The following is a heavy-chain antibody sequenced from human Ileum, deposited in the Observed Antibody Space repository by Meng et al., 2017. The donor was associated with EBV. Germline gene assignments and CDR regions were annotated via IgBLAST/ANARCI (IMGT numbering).Heavy chain of an antibody. CDR1: GGSFSGYY. V-gene: IGHV4-34*01. J-gene: IGHJ4*02. Sequence: QVQVQQWGAGLLKPSETLSLTCAVYGGSFSGYYWSWIRQPPGKGLEWIREINHSGSTNYNPSLKSRVTISVDTSKNQFSLKLSSVTAADTAVYYCARGHDYGDYASDYWGQGTLVTVSS. CDR3: ARGHDYGDYASDY. D-gene: IGHD4-17*01. CDR2: INHSGST.